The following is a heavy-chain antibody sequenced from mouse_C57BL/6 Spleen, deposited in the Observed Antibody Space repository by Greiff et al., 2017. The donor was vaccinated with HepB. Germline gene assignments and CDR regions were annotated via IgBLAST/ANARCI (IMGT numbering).Heavy chain of an antibody. CDR1: GYAFSSYW. J-gene: IGHJ3*01. Sequence: VKLVESGAELVKPGASVKISCKASGYAFSSYWMNWVKQRPGKGLEWIGQIYPGDGDTNYNGKFKGKATLTADKSSSTAYMQLSSLTSEDSAVYFCARGIYYDYDGEFAYWGQGTLVTVSA. D-gene: IGHD2-4*01. V-gene: IGHV1-80*01. CDR2: IYPGDGDT. CDR3: ARGIYYDYDGEFAY.